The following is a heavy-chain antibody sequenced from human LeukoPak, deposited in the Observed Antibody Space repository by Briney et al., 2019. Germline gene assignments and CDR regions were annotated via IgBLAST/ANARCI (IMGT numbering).Heavy chain of an antibody. J-gene: IGHJ4*02. CDR2: LSSSGSAF. D-gene: IGHD3-3*01. CDR1: GFTFRSYE. Sequence: PGGSLTLSCEDSGFTFRSYEMNWVRQAPGKGLEWIAYLSSSGSAFSYADSVKGRFTIARDNAKNSFYLEMNSLRADDTAVYYCARSARLMKGVVEVTALDDWGQGTLVTVSS. V-gene: IGHV3-48*03. CDR3: ARSARLMKGVVEVTALDD.